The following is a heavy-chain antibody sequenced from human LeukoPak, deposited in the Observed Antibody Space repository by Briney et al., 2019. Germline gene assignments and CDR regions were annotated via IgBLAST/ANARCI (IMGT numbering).Heavy chain of an antibody. Sequence: GGSLRLSCAASGFAFSSYWMSWVRQAPGRGLELVANISPDGSAESCMDSVKGRCAISRDNARKSLYLQMNSLRAEDTAVYYCATQEFSKFDNWGQGALVTVSS. D-gene: IGHD3-10*01. J-gene: IGHJ4*02. CDR1: GFAFSSYW. CDR2: ISPDGSAE. V-gene: IGHV3-7*01. CDR3: ATQEFSKFDN.